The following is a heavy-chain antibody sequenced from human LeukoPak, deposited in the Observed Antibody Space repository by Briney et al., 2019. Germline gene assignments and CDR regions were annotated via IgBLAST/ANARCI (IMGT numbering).Heavy chain of an antibody. Sequence: GGSLRLSCAASGFTFSDYYMSWIRQAPGKGLEWVSHISSTGSTIYYADSVKGRFTISRDNAKNSLYLQMNSLTAEDTAVYYCASNPLLGYCSGGSCPENPYYYGMDVWGQGTTVTVSS. D-gene: IGHD2-15*01. J-gene: IGHJ6*02. CDR1: GFTFSDYY. CDR3: ASNPLLGYCSGGSCPENPYYYGMDV. V-gene: IGHV3-11*01. CDR2: ISSTGSTI.